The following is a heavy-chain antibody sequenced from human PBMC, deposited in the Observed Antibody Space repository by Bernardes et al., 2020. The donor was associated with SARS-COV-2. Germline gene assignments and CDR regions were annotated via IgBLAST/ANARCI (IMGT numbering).Heavy chain of an antibody. CDR2: IKSQRDGGTP. J-gene: IGHJ4*02. V-gene: IGHV3-15*01. CDR1: GLSFSYVW. CDR3: ARGGSRATWIQLWFSPPFDY. Sequence: GGSLRLSCEVSGLSFSYVWMTWVRQAPGKGLEWVGRIKSQRDGGTPDYAAPVKGRFTISRDDSEDTLYLQMDRMRTDDMAVYYCARGGSRATWIQLWFSPPFDYWGQGTLVTVSS. D-gene: IGHD5-18*01.